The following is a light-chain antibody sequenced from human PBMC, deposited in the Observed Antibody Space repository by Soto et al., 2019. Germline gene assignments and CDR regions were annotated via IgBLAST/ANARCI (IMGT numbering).Light chain of an antibody. CDR1: SSDIGGYNF. V-gene: IGLV2-8*01. Sequence: QSVLTQPPSASGSPGQSVTISCTGTSSDIGGYNFVSWYQQHPGKAPKLMIDEVNKRPSGVPDRFSGPKSGNTASLTVSGLQAEDEADYYCSSYADTNNLVFGGGTKLTVL. CDR2: EVN. J-gene: IGLJ2*01. CDR3: SSYADTNNLV.